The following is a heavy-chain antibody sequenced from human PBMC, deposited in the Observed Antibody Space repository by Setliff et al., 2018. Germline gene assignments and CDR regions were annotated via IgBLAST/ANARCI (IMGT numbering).Heavy chain of an antibody. CDR3: ARTGTYRYFDY. V-gene: IGHV4-39*01. CDR1: GDSINSRTNY. Sequence: SETLSLTCTVSGDSINSRTNYWGWIRQPPGKGLEWIGRIYYRGDTYYNASLKGRLTISVDTAQNQFSLRLTSVTAADTAVYYCARTGTYRYFDYWGQGALVTVSS. J-gene: IGHJ4*02. D-gene: IGHD1-1*01. CDR2: IYYRGDT.